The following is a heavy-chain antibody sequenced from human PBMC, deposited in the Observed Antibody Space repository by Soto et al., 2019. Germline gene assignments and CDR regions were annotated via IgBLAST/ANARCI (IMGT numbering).Heavy chain of an antibody. V-gene: IGHV3-74*01. J-gene: IGHJ4*02. CDR1: GFTFSGNW. D-gene: IGHD6-19*01. Sequence: EVQLVESGGGLVQPGGSLRLSCAASGFTFSGNWMHWVRQAPGKGLVWVSYINTDGSSTGYADSVKGRFTTSRDNSENTVFLQMNTLRAEDTAVYYCSSMKSMAGEKIPHWGLGTLVTVPS. CDR2: INTDGSST. CDR3: SSMKSMAGEKIPH.